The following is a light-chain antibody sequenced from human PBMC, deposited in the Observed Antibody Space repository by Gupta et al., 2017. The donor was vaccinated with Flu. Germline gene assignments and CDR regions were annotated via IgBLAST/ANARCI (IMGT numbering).Light chain of an antibody. V-gene: IGKV2-28*01. Sequence: DIVMTQSPLSLPVTPGEPASISCRSSQSLLHSNGYNYLDWYLQKPGQSPQLLIYLGSNRDAGVPDRFSGSGSGTDFTLKISRGEAEDVGVYYCMQALQTPLLTFGGGTKVEIK. CDR1: QSLLHSNGYNY. CDR2: LGS. J-gene: IGKJ4*01. CDR3: MQALQTPLLT.